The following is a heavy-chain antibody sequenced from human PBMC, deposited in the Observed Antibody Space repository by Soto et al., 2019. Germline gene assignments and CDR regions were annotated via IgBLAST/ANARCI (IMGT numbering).Heavy chain of an antibody. J-gene: IGHJ6*02. CDR2: ISYDGSNK. D-gene: IGHD4-17*01. V-gene: IGHV3-30-3*01. CDR1: GFTFSSYA. CDR3: ARDGGRYGDYGKYYYYYGMDV. Sequence: GGSLRLSCAASGFTFSSYAMHWVRQAPGKGLEWVAVISYDGSNKYYADSVKGRFTISRDNSKNTLYLQMNSLRAEDTAVYYCARDGGRYGDYGKYYYYYGMDVWGQGTTVTVSS.